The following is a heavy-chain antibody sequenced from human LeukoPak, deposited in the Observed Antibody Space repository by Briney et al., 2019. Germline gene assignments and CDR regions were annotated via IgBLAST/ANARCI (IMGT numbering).Heavy chain of an antibody. CDR3: ARQEMATITYFDY. CDR1: GYTFLTYD. CDR2: MSPNSGNT. J-gene: IGHJ4*02. Sequence: GASVKVSCKASGYTFLTYDINWVRQAPGQGLEWMGGMSPNSGNTGYAQKFQGRVTMTRNTSITTAYMELSSLRSEDTAVYYCARQEMATITYFDYWGQGTLVTVSS. V-gene: IGHV1-8*01. D-gene: IGHD5-24*01.